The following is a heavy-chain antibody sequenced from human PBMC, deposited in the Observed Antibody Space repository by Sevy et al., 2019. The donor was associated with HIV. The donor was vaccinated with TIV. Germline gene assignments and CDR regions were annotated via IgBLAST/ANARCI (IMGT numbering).Heavy chain of an antibody. J-gene: IGHJ4*02. V-gene: IGHV3-43*01. CDR2: ISWDGGST. CDR3: AKDGSSGDYYFDY. CDR1: GFTFDDYT. Sequence: GGSLRLSCAASGFTFDDYTMHWARQAPGKGLEWVSIISWDGGSTYYADSVKGRFTISRDNSKNSLYLQMNRLRTEDTALYYCAKDGSSGDYYFDYWGQGTLVTVSS. D-gene: IGHD3-22*01.